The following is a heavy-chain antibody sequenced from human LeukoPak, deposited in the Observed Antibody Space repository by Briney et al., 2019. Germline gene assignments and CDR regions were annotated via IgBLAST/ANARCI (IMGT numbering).Heavy chain of an antibody. CDR2: ISSSGSNI. CDR3: TRGPPNYLESSGYFYL. J-gene: IGHJ4*02. V-gene: IGHV3-11*04. Sequence: PGGSLRLSCAASGFTFSDYYMSWIRQAPGKVLEWVSYISSSGSNIYYADSVKGRFTISRDNAKNSLYLQMKSLRAEDTAVYYCTRGPPNYLESSGYFYLWGQGTLVTVSS. D-gene: IGHD3-22*01. CDR1: GFTFSDYY.